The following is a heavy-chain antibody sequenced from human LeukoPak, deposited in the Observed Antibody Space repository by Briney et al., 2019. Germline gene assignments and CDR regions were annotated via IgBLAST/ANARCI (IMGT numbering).Heavy chain of an antibody. D-gene: IGHD1-14*01. Sequence: GGSLRLSCAASGFTFSNYAMNWVRQAPGKGLDWVSSINGGGTSTYYADSVKGRFTISGDNSKNTLYLQMNSLRAEDTAVYYCAKPARTDYVDYWGQGTLVTVSS. V-gene: IGHV3-23*01. J-gene: IGHJ4*02. CDR3: AKPARTDYVDY. CDR2: INGGGTST. CDR1: GFTFSNYA.